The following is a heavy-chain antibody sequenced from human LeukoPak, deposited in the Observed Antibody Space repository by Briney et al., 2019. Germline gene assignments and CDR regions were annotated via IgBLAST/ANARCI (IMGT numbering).Heavy chain of an antibody. J-gene: IGHJ5*02. Sequence: GGSLRLSCAASGFTFSRDWMHWVRQAPGKGLVWVSAISGSGGSTYYADSVKGRFTISRDNSKNTLYLQMNSLRAEDTAVYYCAKYGSSSWYLKDNWFDPWGQGTLVTVSS. D-gene: IGHD6-13*01. V-gene: IGHV3-23*01. CDR1: GFTFSRDW. CDR2: ISGSGGST. CDR3: AKYGSSSWYLKDNWFDP.